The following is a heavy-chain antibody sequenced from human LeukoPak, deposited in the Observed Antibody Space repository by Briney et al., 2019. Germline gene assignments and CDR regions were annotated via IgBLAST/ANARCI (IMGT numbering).Heavy chain of an antibody. D-gene: IGHD6-19*01. CDR3: ARENTHDKAVAGRDAFDI. Sequence: SDTLSLTCAVYGGSFSGYYWSWIRQPPAKGLEWIGEINHSGSTNYNPSLKSRVTISVDTSKNQFSLKLSSVTAADTAVYYCARENTHDKAVAGRDAFDIWGQGTMVTVSS. CDR2: INHSGST. J-gene: IGHJ3*02. CDR1: GGSFSGYY. V-gene: IGHV4-34*01.